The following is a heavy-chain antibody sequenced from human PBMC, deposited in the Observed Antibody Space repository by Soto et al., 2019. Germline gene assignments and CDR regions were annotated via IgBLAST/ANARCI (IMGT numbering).Heavy chain of an antibody. Sequence: ASVKVSCKASGGTFSSYAISWVRQAPGQGLEWMGGIIPIFGTANYAQKFQGRVTITADESTSTAYMELSSLRSEDTAVYYCARVGDTGSSSVYDFDYWGQGTLVTVSS. J-gene: IGHJ4*01. CDR2: IIPIFGTA. V-gene: IGHV1-69*13. D-gene: IGHD6-13*01. CDR1: GGTFSSYA. CDR3: ARVGDTGSSSVYDFDY.